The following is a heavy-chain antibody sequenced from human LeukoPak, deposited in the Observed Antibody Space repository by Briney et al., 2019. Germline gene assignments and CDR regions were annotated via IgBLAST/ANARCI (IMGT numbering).Heavy chain of an antibody. CDR1: GFTFSSYA. J-gene: IGHJ4*02. D-gene: IGHD1-26*01. V-gene: IGHV3-23*01. CDR3: AKVSAWAMVGATYFDY. CDR2: ISGNSGST. Sequence: GGSLRHSCAASGFTFSSYAMSWVRQAPPKGLEWVSSISGNSGSTYYADSVKGRFTISGDNSKNTVYLQMDSLRAEDTAVYYCAKVSAWAMVGATYFDYWGQGTLVTVSS.